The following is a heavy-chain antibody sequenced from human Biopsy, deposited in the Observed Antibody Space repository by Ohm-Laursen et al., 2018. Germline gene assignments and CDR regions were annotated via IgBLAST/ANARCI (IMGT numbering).Heavy chain of an antibody. Sequence: SLRLSCAASGFTFTNAWMSWVRQAPGKGPEWVGLIKRKTDGGATDYAAPVKGRFTISRDDSKNTLYLQMNSLKTEDTAVYYCTREVGITYYYYYGMDVWGQGTTVTVSS. CDR1: GFTFTNAW. D-gene: IGHD1-14*01. CDR3: TREVGITYYYYYGMDV. CDR2: IKRKTDGGAT. V-gene: IGHV3-15*01. J-gene: IGHJ6*01.